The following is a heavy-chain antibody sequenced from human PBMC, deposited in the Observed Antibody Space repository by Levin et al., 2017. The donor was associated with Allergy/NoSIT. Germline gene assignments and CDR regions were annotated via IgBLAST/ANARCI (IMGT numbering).Heavy chain of an antibody. CDR2: IRWNDDR. CDR1: GFSLSATGVG. J-gene: IGHJ4*02. D-gene: IGHD5-18*01. Sequence: ESGPTLVKPTQTLTLTCNFSGFSLSATGVGVGWIRQPPGKALECLALIRWNDDRRYSPSLNSRLTITKDTSKNQVVLTMTNMDPVDAATYYCAHSPGKYGYATTDFDFWGQETLVTVSS. CDR3: AHSPGKYGYATTDFDF. V-gene: IGHV2-5*01.